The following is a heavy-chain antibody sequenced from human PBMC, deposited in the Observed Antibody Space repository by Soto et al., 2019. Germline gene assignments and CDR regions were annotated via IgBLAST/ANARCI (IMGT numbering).Heavy chain of an antibody. CDR2: INAGNGNT. J-gene: IGHJ4*02. D-gene: IGHD3-3*01. Sequence: GASVKVSCKASGYTFTSYAMHWVRQAPGQRLEWMGWINAGNGNTKYSQKFQGRVTITRDTSASTAYMELSSLRSEDTAVYYCARAGGSAVIMRRGFDYWGQGTLVPVSS. CDR1: GYTFTSYA. V-gene: IGHV1-3*01. CDR3: ARAGGSAVIMRRGFDY.